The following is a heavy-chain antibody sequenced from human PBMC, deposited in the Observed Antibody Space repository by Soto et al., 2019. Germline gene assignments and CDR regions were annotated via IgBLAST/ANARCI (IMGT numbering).Heavy chain of an antibody. Sequence: GGSLRLSCAASGFTFSSYGMHWVRQAPGKGLEWVAVISYDGSNKYYADSVKGRFTISRDNSKNTLYLQMNSLRAEDTAVYYCAKDFRRIAAFDAFDIWGQGTMVTVSS. V-gene: IGHV3-30*18. CDR3: AKDFRRIAAFDAFDI. J-gene: IGHJ3*02. CDR1: GFTFSSYG. D-gene: IGHD6-13*01. CDR2: ISYDGSNK.